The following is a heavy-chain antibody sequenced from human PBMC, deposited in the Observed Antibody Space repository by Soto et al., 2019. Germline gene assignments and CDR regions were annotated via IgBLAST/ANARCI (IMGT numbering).Heavy chain of an antibody. V-gene: IGHV1-69*06. Sequence: GASVKVSCKASGGTFSSYAISWVRQAPGQGLEWMGGIIPIFGTANYAQKFQGRVTITADKSTSTAYMELSSLRSEDTAVYYCARDTGAKPNSYYYGMDVWGQGTTVTVSS. D-gene: IGHD3-10*01. CDR1: GGTFSSYA. J-gene: IGHJ6*02. CDR2: IIPIFGTA. CDR3: ARDTGAKPNSYYYGMDV.